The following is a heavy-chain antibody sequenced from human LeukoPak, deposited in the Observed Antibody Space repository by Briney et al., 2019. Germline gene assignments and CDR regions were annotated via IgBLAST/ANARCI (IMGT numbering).Heavy chain of an antibody. CDR1: GGSMDLSY. J-gene: IGHJ3*02. CDR3: ARERATIVVVTDPWADAFDI. V-gene: IGHV4-59*12. CDR2: IYSSGNT. Sequence: SETLSLTCTVSGGSMDLSYWSWIRQPPGKGLEWIGFIYSSGNTNYNPSLKSRVTISLDTSKNQFSLKLSSVTAADTAVYYCARERATIVVVTDPWADAFDIWGQGTMVTVSS. D-gene: IGHD2-21*02.